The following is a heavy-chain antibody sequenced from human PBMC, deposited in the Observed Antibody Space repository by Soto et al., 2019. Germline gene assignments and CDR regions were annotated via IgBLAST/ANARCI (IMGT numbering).Heavy chain of an antibody. CDR3: ARPVGATRYYYYGMDV. Sequence: GESLKISCKGSGYSFTSYWISWVRQMPGKGLEWMGRIDPSDSYTNYSPSFQGHVTISADKSISTAYLQWSSLKASDTAMYYCARPVGATRYYYYGMDVWGQGTTVTV. CDR2: IDPSDSYT. J-gene: IGHJ6*02. V-gene: IGHV5-10-1*01. D-gene: IGHD1-26*01. CDR1: GYSFTSYW.